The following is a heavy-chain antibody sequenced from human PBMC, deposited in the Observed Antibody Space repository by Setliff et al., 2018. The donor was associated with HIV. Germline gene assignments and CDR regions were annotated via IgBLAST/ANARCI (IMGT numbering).Heavy chain of an antibody. Sequence: SETLSLTCTVSGGSISTSYWNWIRQPPGKGLEWIAYIYISVTTNYNPSLKSRVTISLDTSRNQFSLKLGSGTAADPAIYYGAREHCRGGSCNGFDIWGQGTMVTVSS. CDR2: IYISVTT. V-gene: IGHV4-4*09. D-gene: IGHD2-15*01. CDR1: GGSISTSY. J-gene: IGHJ3*02. CDR3: AREHCRGGSCNGFDI.